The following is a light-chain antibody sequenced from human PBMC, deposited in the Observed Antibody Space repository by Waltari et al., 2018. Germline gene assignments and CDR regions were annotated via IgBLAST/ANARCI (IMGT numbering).Light chain of an antibody. CDR3: QVWDSHTVF. V-gene: IGLV3-21*02. CDR1: HIGTKA. CDR2: DDA. J-gene: IGLJ2*01. Sequence: SYVLTQLSSMSVTPGQTARIVCGGRHIGTKAVHWYPRKDGQAPLQVLHDDATRPSGIPDRFSGTNAGDTATLTISGVEAEDEADYFCQVWDSHTVFFGGGTNLTVL.